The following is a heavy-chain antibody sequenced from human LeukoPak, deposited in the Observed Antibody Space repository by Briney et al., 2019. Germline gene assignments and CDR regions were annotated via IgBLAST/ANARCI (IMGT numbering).Heavy chain of an antibody. CDR3: AREASSGYYSPPHFDY. V-gene: IGHV3-21*01. CDR2: ISSSSSYI. D-gene: IGHD3-22*01. CDR1: GFTFSSNS. J-gene: IGHJ4*02. Sequence: GGSLRLSCAASGFTFSSNSMNWVRQAPGKGLEWVSSISSSSSYIYYADSVKGRFTISRDNAKNSLYLQMNSLRAEDTAVYYCAREASSGYYSPPHFDYWGQGTLVTVSS.